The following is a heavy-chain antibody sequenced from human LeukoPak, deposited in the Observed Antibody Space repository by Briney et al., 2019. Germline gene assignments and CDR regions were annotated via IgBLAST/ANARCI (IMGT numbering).Heavy chain of an antibody. CDR1: GFTFSSYA. D-gene: IGHD3-22*01. CDR2: ISYDGSNK. Sequence: QPGGSLRLSCAASGFTFSSYAMPWVRQAPGKGLEWVAVISYDGSNKYYADSVKGRFTISRDNSKNTLYLQMNSLRAEDTAVYYCARDRYYYDSSGYLLRYFDYWGQGTLVTVSS. V-gene: IGHV3-30-3*01. J-gene: IGHJ4*02. CDR3: ARDRYYYDSSGYLLRYFDY.